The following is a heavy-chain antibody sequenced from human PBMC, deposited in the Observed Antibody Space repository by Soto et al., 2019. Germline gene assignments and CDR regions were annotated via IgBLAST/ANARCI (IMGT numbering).Heavy chain of an antibody. D-gene: IGHD5-12*01. CDR2: ISSSSSYI. Sequence: GGSLRLSCAASGFTFSSYSMNWVRQAPGKGLEWVSSISSSSSYIYYADSVKGRFTISRDNAKNSLYLQMNSLRAKDTAVYYGARVGGYSGYDAFDIWGQGTMVTVSS. CDR1: GFTFSSYS. J-gene: IGHJ3*02. CDR3: ARVGGYSGYDAFDI. V-gene: IGHV3-21*01.